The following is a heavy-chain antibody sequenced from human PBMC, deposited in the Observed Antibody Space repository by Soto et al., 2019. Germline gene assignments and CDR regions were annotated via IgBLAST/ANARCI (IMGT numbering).Heavy chain of an antibody. CDR1: GFTFSSYA. D-gene: IGHD5-12*01. CDR3: AKGGGLTRGYDLLTHFDY. J-gene: IGHJ4*02. Sequence: GESLKISCAASGFTFSSYAMSWVRQAPGKGLEWVSAISGSGGSTYYADSVKGRFTISRDNPKNTLYLQMNSLRAEDTAVYYCAKGGGLTRGYDLLTHFDYWGQGTLVTVSS. V-gene: IGHV3-23*01. CDR2: ISGSGGST.